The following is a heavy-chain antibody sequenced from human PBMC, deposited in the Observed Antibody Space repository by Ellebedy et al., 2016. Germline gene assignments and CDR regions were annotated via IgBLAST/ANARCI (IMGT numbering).Heavy chain of an antibody. CDR1: GYTFTSYD. D-gene: IGHD3-9*01. CDR3: ARGEELRYFGLH. Sequence: ASVKVSCXASGYTFTSYDINWVRQATGQGLEWMGWMNPNSGNTGYAQKFQGRVTMSRNTSISTAYMELSSLRSEDTAVYYCARGEELRYFGLHWGQGTLVTVSS. CDR2: MNPNSGNT. J-gene: IGHJ4*02. V-gene: IGHV1-8*01.